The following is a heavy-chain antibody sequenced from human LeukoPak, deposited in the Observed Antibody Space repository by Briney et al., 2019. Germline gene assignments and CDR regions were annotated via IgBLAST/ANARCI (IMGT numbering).Heavy chain of an antibody. Sequence: GGSLRLSCTGSGFDVTGSYMSWVRQAPGKGLEWVSAIYSGGSTYYADSVKGRFTISRDNSKNTVYLQMNSLRAEDTAVYYCAREVPPGSGFFAYWGHGTLVTVSS. J-gene: IGHJ2*01. CDR3: AREVPPGSGFFAY. V-gene: IGHV3-53*01. CDR1: GFDVTGSY. CDR2: IYSGGST. D-gene: IGHD1-14*01.